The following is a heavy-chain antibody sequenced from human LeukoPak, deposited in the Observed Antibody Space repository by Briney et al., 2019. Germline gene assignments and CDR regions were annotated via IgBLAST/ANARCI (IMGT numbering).Heavy chain of an antibody. D-gene: IGHD2-2*01. CDR1: GFTFSRYW. Sequence: GGSLRLSCAASGFTFSRYWMTWVRQAPGKGLEWVANIKHDGSEKYYVDSVKGRFTISRDNAKNSLYLQMNSLRVEDTAVYFCARASVPAPGGLYWGQGALVTVSS. V-gene: IGHV3-7*04. CDR3: ARASVPAPGGLY. J-gene: IGHJ4*02. CDR2: IKHDGSEK.